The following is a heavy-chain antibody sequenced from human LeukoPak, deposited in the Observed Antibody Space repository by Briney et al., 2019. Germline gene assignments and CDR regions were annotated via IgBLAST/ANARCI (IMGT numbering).Heavy chain of an antibody. V-gene: IGHV4-4*07. J-gene: IGHJ4*02. D-gene: IGHD3-10*01. Sequence: SETLFLTCTVSGGSISDYYWSWIRQPAGKGLEWIGRIYTSGSTNYNPSLKSRVTMSVDTSKNQFSLKLSSVTAADTAVYYCARGYGSGSYGSDYWGQGTLVTVSS. CDR3: ARGYGSGSYGSDY. CDR2: IYTSGST. CDR1: GGSISDYY.